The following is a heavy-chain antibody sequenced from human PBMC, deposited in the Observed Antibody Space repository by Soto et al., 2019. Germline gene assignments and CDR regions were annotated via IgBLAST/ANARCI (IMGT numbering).Heavy chain of an antibody. CDR3: ARGLTRVRGVILDAFDI. D-gene: IGHD3-10*01. CDR1: GYTFTSYT. V-gene: IGHV1-3*01. Sequence: QVQLVQSGAEVKKPGASVKVSCKASGYTFTSYTMHWVRQAPGQRLEWMGWINAGNGNTKYSQKFQGRVTITRDTSASTAYMELSSLRSEDTAVHYCARGLTRVRGVILDAFDIWGQGTMVTVSS. CDR2: INAGNGNT. J-gene: IGHJ3*02.